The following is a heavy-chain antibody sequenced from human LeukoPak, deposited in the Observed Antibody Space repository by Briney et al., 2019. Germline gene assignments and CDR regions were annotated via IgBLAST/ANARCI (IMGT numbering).Heavy chain of an antibody. J-gene: IGHJ4*02. CDR1: GFTFSGYS. CDR3: ARDSSIRDHFDY. D-gene: IGHD3-10*01. V-gene: IGHV3-21*01. Sequence: GGSLRLSCAASGFTFSGYSMNWVRQAPGKGLEWVSSISTGSNYIYYADSVKGRFTISRDNAKNSLYLQMNSLRAEDTAVYYCARDSSIRDHFDYWGQGTLVTVSS. CDR2: ISTGSNYI.